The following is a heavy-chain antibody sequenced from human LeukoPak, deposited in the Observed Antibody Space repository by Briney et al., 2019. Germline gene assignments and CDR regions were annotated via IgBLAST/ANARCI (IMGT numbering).Heavy chain of an antibody. D-gene: IGHD5-18*01. CDR2: ISSSSLST. CDR1: GFTFSTYS. V-gene: IGHV3-21*01. Sequence: PGGSLRLSCAASGFTFSTYSLNWVRQAPGKGLEWVSSISSSSLSTYYADSVKGRFSISRDNARNSLFLRINNLRVEDTAVYFCARRGPRYTYVYEAADYWGQGTLVTASS. CDR3: ARRGPRYTYVYEAADY. J-gene: IGHJ4*02.